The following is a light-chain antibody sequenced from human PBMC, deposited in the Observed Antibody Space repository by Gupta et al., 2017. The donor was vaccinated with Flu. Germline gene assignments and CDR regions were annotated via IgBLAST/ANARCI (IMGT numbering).Light chain of an antibody. V-gene: IGLV2-11*01. Sequence: QSALTQPRSVSGSPGQSVTTSCTGTSNDIGGYDYVSWYQQNPDKAPKLMIYDVIKRPSGVPDRFSGSKSGDTASLTISGLLAEDEADYYCCSYAGTYDVVFGGGTKLTVL. CDR3: CSYAGTYDVV. J-gene: IGLJ2*01. CDR2: DVI. CDR1: SNDIGGYDY.